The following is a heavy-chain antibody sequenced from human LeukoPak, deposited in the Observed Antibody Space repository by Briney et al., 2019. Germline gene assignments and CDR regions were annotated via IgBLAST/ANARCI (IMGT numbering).Heavy chain of an antibody. CDR2: ISSSSSYI. V-gene: IGHV3-21*01. J-gene: IGHJ4*02. D-gene: IGHD3-10*01. Sequence: GGSLRLSCAASGFTFSSYSMNWVRQAPGKGLEWVSSISSSSSYIYYADSVKGRFTISRDNAKNTLYLQMNSLRAEDTAVYYCARGDYYGSGSYYDGDYWGQGTLVTVSS. CDR1: GFTFSSYS. CDR3: ARGDYYGSGSYYDGDY.